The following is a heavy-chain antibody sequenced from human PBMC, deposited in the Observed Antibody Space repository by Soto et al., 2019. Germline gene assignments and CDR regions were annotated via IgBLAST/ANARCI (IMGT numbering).Heavy chain of an antibody. Sequence: QITLKESGPTLVKPTQTLTLTCTYSGLSLSAGEVGVGWIRQPPGKALEWLALIYRDDDKHYSPSLQSRLTITKDTSKNQVVLTITNMDPVDTATYYCAHKIVPGKPFDYWGQGTLVTVSS. V-gene: IGHV2-5*02. CDR3: AHKIVPGKPFDY. D-gene: IGHD3-16*02. CDR2: IYRDDDK. J-gene: IGHJ4*02. CDR1: GLSLSAGEVG.